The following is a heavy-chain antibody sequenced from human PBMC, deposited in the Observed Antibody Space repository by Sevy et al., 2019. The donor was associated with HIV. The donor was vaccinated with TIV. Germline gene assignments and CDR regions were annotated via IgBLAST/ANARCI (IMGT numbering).Heavy chain of an antibody. CDR3: ARITGWRFDY. CDR2: ISSSGSAI. J-gene: IGHJ4*02. D-gene: IGHD6-19*01. Sequence: GGSLRLSCAASGFTFSDYYMSWIRQAPGKGLEWISYISSSGSAIYYAASVKGRFTISRDNAKNSLYLQMNSPAAEDTAVYYGARITGWRFDYWGQGTLVTFSS. CDR1: GFTFSDYY. V-gene: IGHV3-11*04.